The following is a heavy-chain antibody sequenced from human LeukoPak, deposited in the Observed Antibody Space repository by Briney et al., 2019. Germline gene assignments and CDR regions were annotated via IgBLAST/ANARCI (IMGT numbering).Heavy chain of an antibody. CDR1: GFTVSSNY. V-gene: IGHV3-53*05. Sequence: SGGSLRLSCAASGFTVSSNYMSWVRQAPGKGLEWVSVIYSGGSTYYADSAKGRFTISRDNSKNTLYLQMNSLRAEDPAVYYCARDLYYYDSSGYGMDVWGQGTTVTVSS. CDR3: ARDLYYYDSSGYGMDV. J-gene: IGHJ6*02. D-gene: IGHD3-22*01. CDR2: IYSGGST.